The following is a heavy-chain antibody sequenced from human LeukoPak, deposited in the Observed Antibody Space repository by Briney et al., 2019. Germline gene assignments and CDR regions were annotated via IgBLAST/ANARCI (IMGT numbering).Heavy chain of an antibody. D-gene: IGHD2-21*01. Sequence: ASVKVSCKASGYSFTSYEINWVRQATGQGLEWMGWMNPNSGNTGYAQKFQGRVTMTRDTSTSTASMELSSLKTEDTAVYYCTRMIAYGDHWGQGTLVTVSS. V-gene: IGHV1-8*01. CDR1: GYSFTSYE. CDR3: TRMIAYGDH. J-gene: IGHJ5*02. CDR2: MNPNSGNT.